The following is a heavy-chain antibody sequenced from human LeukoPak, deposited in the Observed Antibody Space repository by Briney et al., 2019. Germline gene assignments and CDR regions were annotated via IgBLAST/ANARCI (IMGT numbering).Heavy chain of an antibody. CDR2: ISYDGNNK. CDR3: ARATNAYSSGRPYYYYGLDV. Sequence: GGSLRLSCAASGFTFSTYAMRWVRQAPGKGLEWVAVISYDGNNKYYADSVKGRFTISRDNSKNTLYLQMNSLRAEDTAVYYCARATNAYSSGRPYYYYGLDVWGQGTTVTVSS. J-gene: IGHJ6*02. V-gene: IGHV3-30-3*01. CDR1: GFTFSTYA. D-gene: IGHD3-22*01.